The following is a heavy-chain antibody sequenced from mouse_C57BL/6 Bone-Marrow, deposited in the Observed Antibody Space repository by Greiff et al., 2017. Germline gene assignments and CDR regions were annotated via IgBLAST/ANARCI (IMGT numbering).Heavy chain of an antibody. D-gene: IGHD1-1*01. Sequence: EVQLQESVAELVRPGASVKLSCTASGFNIKNTYMHWVKQRPEQGLEWIGRIDPANGNTKYAPKFQGKATITADTSSNTAYLQLSSLTSEDTAIYYCAFYYYGSSYEGADYWGQGTTLTVSS. V-gene: IGHV14-3*01. CDR1: GFNIKNTY. CDR2: IDPANGNT. CDR3: AFYYYGSSYEGADY. J-gene: IGHJ2*01.